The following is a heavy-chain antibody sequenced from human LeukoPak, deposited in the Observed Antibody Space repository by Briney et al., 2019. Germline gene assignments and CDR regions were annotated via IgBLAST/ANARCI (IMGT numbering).Heavy chain of an antibody. J-gene: IGHJ5*02. Sequence: SVEVSCKASGGTFSSYAISWVRQAPGQGLEWMGGIIPIFGTANYAQKFQGRVTITTDESTSTAYMELSSLRSEDTAVYYCARARGITYEFDPWGQGTLVTVSS. D-gene: IGHD3-10*01. CDR2: IIPIFGTA. CDR3: ARARGITYEFDP. V-gene: IGHV1-69*05. CDR1: GGTFSSYA.